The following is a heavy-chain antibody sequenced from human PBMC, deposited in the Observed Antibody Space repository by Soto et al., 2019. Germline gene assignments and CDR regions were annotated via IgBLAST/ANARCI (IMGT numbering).Heavy chain of an antibody. V-gene: IGHV3-74*03. CDR2: INSDGTTT. Sequence: EVQLVESGGGLVQPGGSLRLSCAASGFTFSNYWIHWVRQVPGKGLVWVSRINSDGTTTTYADFVKGRFTISRDNAKNTLYLQMDNLGGDDTAVYYCTRGGTTTTYWGLFNYWGQGALVTVSS. CDR3: TRGGTTTTYWGLFNY. CDR1: GFTFSNYW. D-gene: IGHD1-26*01. J-gene: IGHJ4*02.